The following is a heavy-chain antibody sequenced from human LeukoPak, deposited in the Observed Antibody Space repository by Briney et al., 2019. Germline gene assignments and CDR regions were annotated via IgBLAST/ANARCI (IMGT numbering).Heavy chain of an antibody. D-gene: IGHD4-11*01. CDR1: GYTYRGNY. J-gene: IGHJ4*02. V-gene: IGHV1-2*02. Sequence: ASVKISCKASGYTYRGNYIHWLRQAPGQGLEWMGWIDANNGDTKSAQKFQGRVTMSRDTSISTAYMDLSSLSPDDAAVYYCARDPSSVTLYFFDYWGQGTLVTVSS. CDR2: IDANNGDT. CDR3: ARDPSSVTLYFFDY.